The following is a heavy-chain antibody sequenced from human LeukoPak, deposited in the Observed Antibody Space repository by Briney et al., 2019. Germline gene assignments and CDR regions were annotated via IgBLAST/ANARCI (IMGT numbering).Heavy chain of an antibody. CDR1: GFTFSSYA. Sequence: GGSLRLSCAASGFTFSSYAMHWVRQAPGKGLEWVAVISYDGSNKYYADSVKRRFTISRDNSKKTLYLQMNSLRAEDTAVYYCARDSYSSSTYYYYYGMDVWGQGTTVTVSS. CDR2: ISYDGSNK. CDR3: ARDSYSSSTYYYYYGMDV. V-gene: IGHV3-30-3*01. J-gene: IGHJ6*02. D-gene: IGHD6-6*01.